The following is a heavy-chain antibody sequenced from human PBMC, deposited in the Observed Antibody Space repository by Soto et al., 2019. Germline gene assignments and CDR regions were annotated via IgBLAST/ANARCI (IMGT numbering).Heavy chain of an antibody. CDR1: GDSVSSNSAA. V-gene: IGHV6-1*01. CDR3: ARTSGHFDS. Sequence: CAISGDSVSSNSAAWNWIRRSPSRGLEWLGRTYYRSKWYNEYAVSVKSRIAINPDTSKNQFSLQLNSVTPEDTAVYYCARTSGHFDSWGQGTLVTVSS. J-gene: IGHJ4*02. D-gene: IGHD6-19*01. CDR2: TYYRSKWYN.